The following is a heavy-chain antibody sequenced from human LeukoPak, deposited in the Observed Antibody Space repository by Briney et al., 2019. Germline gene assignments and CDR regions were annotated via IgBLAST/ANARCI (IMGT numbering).Heavy chain of an antibody. V-gene: IGHV3-64D*06. CDR3: IKDRIGTWSFDH. J-gene: IGHJ4*02. CDR1: GFTFSGHF. D-gene: IGHD1-26*01. Sequence: GGSLRLSCSASGFTFSGHFMHWVRQAPGKGLEYVSSISINGDKTYYAESMKGRFTISRDNSKNTLYLQLSSLRVEDTAVYYCIKDRIGTWSFDHWGQGTLLTVSS. CDR2: ISINGDKT.